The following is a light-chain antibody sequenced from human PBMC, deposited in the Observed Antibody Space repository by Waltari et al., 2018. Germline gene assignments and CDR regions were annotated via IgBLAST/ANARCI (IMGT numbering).Light chain of an antibody. V-gene: IGKV3-20*01. CDR3: QKYEKLPAT. CDR2: DAS. J-gene: IGKJ1*01. CDR1: RGVSRA. Sequence: TVLTQSLGTLSLRPGETATLSCRASRGVSRALDWYQQKPGQAPRLLIYDASRRAPGIPDRFSGSGSGTDFSLTSSRLEPEDFAVYYCQKYEKLPATFGQGTKVEIK.